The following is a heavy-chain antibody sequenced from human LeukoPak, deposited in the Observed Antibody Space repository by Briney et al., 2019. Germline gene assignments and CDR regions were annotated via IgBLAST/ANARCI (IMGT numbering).Heavy chain of an antibody. CDR3: ARDRSKSSPDCFDI. Sequence: ASVKVSCKASGGTFSSYVINWVRQAPGQGLEWMGGIMPIFGTANNAQKFQGRVTITTDESTSTVYMELSSLRSEDTAVYYCARDRSKSSPDCFDIWGQGTLVIVSS. CDR1: GGTFSSYV. CDR2: IMPIFGTA. J-gene: IGHJ3*02. D-gene: IGHD6-6*01. V-gene: IGHV1-69*05.